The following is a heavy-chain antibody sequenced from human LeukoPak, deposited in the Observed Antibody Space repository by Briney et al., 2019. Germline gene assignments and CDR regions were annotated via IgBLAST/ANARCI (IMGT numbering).Heavy chain of an antibody. D-gene: IGHD3-10*01. J-gene: IGHJ4*02. CDR3: AKDRPLWFGDTQGYFDY. CDR1: GFTFSSYE. V-gene: IGHV3-48*03. Sequence: GGSLRLSCAASGFTFSSYEMNWVRQAPGKGLEWVSYISSSGSTIYYADSVRGRFTISRDNAKNSLYLQMNSLRAEDTAVYYCAKDRPLWFGDTQGYFDYWGQGTLVTVSS. CDR2: ISSSGSTI.